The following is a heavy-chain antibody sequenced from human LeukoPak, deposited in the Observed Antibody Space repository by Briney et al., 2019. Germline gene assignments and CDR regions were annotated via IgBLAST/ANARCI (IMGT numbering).Heavy chain of an antibody. J-gene: IGHJ6*03. Sequence: SDTLSLTCTVSGGSLGRSNTYWGWIRQAPGKGLEWLGTILHSGYTYNNPSLKSRVTMSVDSSKNQFSLSLSSVTAADTAVYFCARHRGGGGYHYMDVWGKGTTVIVSS. D-gene: IGHD2-21*01. V-gene: IGHV4-39*01. CDR2: ILHSGYT. CDR3: ARHRGGGGYHYMDV. CDR1: GGSLGRSNTY.